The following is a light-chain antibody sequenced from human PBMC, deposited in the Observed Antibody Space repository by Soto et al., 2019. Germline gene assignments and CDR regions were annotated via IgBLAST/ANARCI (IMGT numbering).Light chain of an antibody. Sequence: AIQVTKSTSSLSAXVGEXIIIXXRASREVGSDVSWYQEKPGQAPKLLIYAASNWYTGVPSRFSGSRSGTEFTLTISSLQPEDFASYYCLQDYGDSWTFGQGTKVDIK. V-gene: IGKV1-6*01. CDR2: AAS. J-gene: IGKJ1*01. CDR3: LQDYGDSWT. CDR1: REVGSD.